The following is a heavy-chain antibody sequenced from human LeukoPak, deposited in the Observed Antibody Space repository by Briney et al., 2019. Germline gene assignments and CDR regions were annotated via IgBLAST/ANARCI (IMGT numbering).Heavy chain of an antibody. V-gene: IGHV4-59*12. J-gene: IGHJ3*02. D-gene: IGHD3-22*01. CDR1: GGSISNYY. CDR3: AKSNGYGLIDI. Sequence: SETLSLTCTVSGGSISNYYWSWIWQPPGKALEWIGNIFYSGSTYYSPSLKSRVTISLDTSRNQFSLKLNSVTAADTAVYYCAKSNGYGLIDIWGQGTMVTVSS. CDR2: IFYSGST.